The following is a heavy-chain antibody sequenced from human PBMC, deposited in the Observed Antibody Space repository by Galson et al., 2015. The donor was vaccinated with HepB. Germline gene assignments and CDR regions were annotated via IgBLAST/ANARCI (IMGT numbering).Heavy chain of an antibody. J-gene: IGHJ6*02. V-gene: IGHV3-48*04. D-gene: IGHD3-10*01. CDR3: ARAGGVLGEYYYGSGSSYGMDV. CDR1: GFTFSSYS. Sequence: SLRLSCAASGFTFSSYSMNWVRQAPGKGLEWVSYISSSSSTIYYADSVKGRFTISRDNAKNSLYLQMNSLRAEDTAVYYCARAGGVLGEYYYGSGSSYGMDVWGQGTTVTVSS. CDR2: ISSSSSTI.